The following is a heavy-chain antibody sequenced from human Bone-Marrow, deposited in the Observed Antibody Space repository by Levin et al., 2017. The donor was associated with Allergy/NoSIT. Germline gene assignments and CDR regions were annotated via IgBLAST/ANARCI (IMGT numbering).Heavy chain of an antibody. CDR1: GGSIGSFY. CDR3: GRGSVVTGIDY. D-gene: IGHD2-21*02. V-gene: IGHV4-4*07. CDR2: IYTTGNT. J-gene: IGHJ4*02. Sequence: SETLSLTCTVSGGSIGSFYWFWIRQAAGKGLEWIGLIYTTGNTNYNSSLKSRLTMSVDTSKNQFSLNLSSVTATAPAVYYCGRGSVVTGIDYWGQGTLVTVSS.